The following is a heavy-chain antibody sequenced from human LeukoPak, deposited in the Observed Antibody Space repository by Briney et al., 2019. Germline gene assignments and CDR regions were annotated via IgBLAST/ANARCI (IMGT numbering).Heavy chain of an antibody. CDR1: GFTFSSYD. V-gene: IGHV3-13*01. J-gene: IGHJ4*02. D-gene: IGHD3-16*02. Sequence: PGRSLRLSCAASGFTFSSYDMHWVRHATGKGLEWVSAIGTAGDTYYPGSVKGRFTISRENAKNSLYLQMNSLRAGDTAVYYCAREYVWGSYRYFDYWGQGTLVTVSS. CDR2: IGTAGDT. CDR3: AREYVWGSYRYFDY.